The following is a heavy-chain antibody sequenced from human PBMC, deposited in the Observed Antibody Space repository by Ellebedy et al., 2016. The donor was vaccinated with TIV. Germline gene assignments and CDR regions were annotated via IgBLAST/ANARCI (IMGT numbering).Heavy chain of an antibody. V-gene: IGHV3-66*01. CDR1: GFAVSSNY. CDR3: SRVDYGLAFHI. CDR2: IYSSGIT. J-gene: IGHJ3*02. D-gene: IGHD3-16*01. Sequence: GGSLRLSCAASGFAVSSNYMSWVRQAPGKGLEWVSVIYSSGITYYAESVKGRFTISRDNSRVNSKNQLYLQMNGLRAEVTAVYYCSRVDYGLAFHIWGQGTMVTVSS.